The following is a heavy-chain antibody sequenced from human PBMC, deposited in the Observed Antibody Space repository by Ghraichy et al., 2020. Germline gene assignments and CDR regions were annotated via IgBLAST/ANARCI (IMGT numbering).Heavy chain of an antibody. J-gene: IGHJ4*02. CDR3: ARRGLGWISASSDF. CDR1: GYTFSSYG. CDR2: INTYSGET. V-gene: IGHV1-18*01. Sequence: ASVKVSCKASGYTFSSYGVSWVRQAPGQGLGWVGWINTYSGETKYAPSLQGRVTVTTVPSTRTAYLELKSLRSDDTAVYYCARRGLGWISASSDFWGQGTLVAVSS. D-gene: IGHD5-12*01.